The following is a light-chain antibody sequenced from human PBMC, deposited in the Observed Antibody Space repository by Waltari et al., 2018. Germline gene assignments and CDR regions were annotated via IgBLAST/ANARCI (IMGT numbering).Light chain of an antibody. J-gene: IGLJ2*01. CDR3: AAYASANTLL. CDR2: EVT. V-gene: IGLV2-14*01. CDR1: SDDIGNYRY. Sequence: QSALTQPASVSGSPGQSITISCTGTSDDIGNYRYVSWYQQHSGRAPKLILYEVTNRPSVVSDRFSGSKSGNTASLTISGLQTEDEADYYCAAYASANTLLFGGGTKLTVL.